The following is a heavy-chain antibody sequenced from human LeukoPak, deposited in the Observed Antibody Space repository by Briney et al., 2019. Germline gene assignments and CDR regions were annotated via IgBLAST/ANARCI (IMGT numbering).Heavy chain of an antibody. Sequence: SETLSLTCTVSGGSISSYYWSWIRQPPGKGLEWIGYIYYRGSTNYNPSLKSRVTISVDTSKNQFSLKLSSVTAADTAVYYCARDQPYYYYMDVWGKGTTVTVSS. V-gene: IGHV4-59*01. CDR1: GGSISSYY. J-gene: IGHJ6*03. CDR2: IYYRGST. CDR3: ARDQPYYYYMDV.